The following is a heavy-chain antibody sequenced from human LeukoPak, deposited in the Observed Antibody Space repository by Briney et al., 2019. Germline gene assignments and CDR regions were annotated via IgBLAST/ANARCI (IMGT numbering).Heavy chain of an antibody. D-gene: IGHD4-17*01. J-gene: IGHJ4*02. Sequence: GGSLRLSCAASGFTFSSYAMSWVRQAPGKGLEWVSAISGSGGSTYYADSVKGRFTISRDNSKNTLYLQMNSLRAEDTAVYYCAEPMTTVTTRPTYGGEFDYWGQGTLVTVSS. CDR1: GFTFSSYA. CDR2: ISGSGGST. CDR3: AEPMTTVTTRPTYGGEFDY. V-gene: IGHV3-23*01.